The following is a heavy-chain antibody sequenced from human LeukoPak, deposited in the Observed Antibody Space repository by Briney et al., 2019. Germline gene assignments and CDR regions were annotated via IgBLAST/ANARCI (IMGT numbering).Heavy chain of an antibody. Sequence: SETLSLTCTVSGGSISSYYWRWIRQPPGKGLEWIGYIYYSGSTNYNPSLKSRVTISVDTSKNQFSLKLSSVTAADTAVYYCARATGYCRSTSCSHFDYWGQGTLVTVSS. CDR3: ARATGYCRSTSCSHFDY. V-gene: IGHV4-59*01. CDR2: IYYSGST. J-gene: IGHJ4*02. CDR1: GGSISSYY. D-gene: IGHD2-2*01.